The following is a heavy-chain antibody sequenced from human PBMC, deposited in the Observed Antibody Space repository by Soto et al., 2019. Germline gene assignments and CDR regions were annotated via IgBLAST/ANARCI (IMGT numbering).Heavy chain of an antibody. D-gene: IGHD3-22*01. CDR1: GFTFSDYY. CDR2: ISSSGSTI. V-gene: IGHV3-11*01. Sequence: QVQLVESGGGLVKPGGSLRLSCAASGFTFSDYYMSWIRQAPGKGLEWVSYISSSGSTIYYADSVKGRFTISRDNAKNSLYLQMNSLRAEDTAVYYCARVSYYYDSSGYVPLGTDWYFDLWGRGTLVTVSS. CDR3: ARVSYYYDSSGYVPLGTDWYFDL. J-gene: IGHJ2*01.